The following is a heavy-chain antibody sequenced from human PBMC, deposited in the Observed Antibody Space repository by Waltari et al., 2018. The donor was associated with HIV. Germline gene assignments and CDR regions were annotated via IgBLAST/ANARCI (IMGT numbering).Heavy chain of an antibody. CDR3: ARRVRIFRGVRIIGHMDV. Sequence: VQLVQSGAEMRKPGASVKVSCRASGYTFSAYTISWVRQAPGQGLEWMGWITGYNGNTNCAQKFQGRVNMTTDTATSTAHMEVRSLRSDDTAVYYCARRVRIFRGVRIIGHMDVWGQGTTVTVSS. CDR2: ITGYNGNT. D-gene: IGHD3-10*01. CDR1: GYTFSAYT. V-gene: IGHV1-18*01. J-gene: IGHJ6*02.